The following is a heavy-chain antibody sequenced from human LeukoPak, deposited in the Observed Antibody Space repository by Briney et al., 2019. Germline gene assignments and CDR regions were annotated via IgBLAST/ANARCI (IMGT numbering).Heavy chain of an antibody. V-gene: IGHV3-30*02. CDR3: AKVDYDFSWFDP. D-gene: IGHD3-3*01. J-gene: IGHJ5*02. Sequence: GGSLRLSCTASGFTFSSYGLHWVRQAPGKGLEWVAFIRYDGSNKNYADSVKGRFTISRDNSKNTLYLQMDSLRTEDTAVYYCAKVDYDFSWFDPWGQGTLVTVSS. CDR2: IRYDGSNK. CDR1: GFTFSSYG.